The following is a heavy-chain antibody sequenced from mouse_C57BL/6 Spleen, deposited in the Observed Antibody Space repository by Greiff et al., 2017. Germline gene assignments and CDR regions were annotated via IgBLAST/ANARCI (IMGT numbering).Heavy chain of an antibody. D-gene: IGHD3-3*01. Sequence: VQLQQSGPELVKPGASVKISCKASGYTLTDYYMNWVKQSHGKSLEWIGDINPNNGGTSYNQKFKGKATLTVDKSSSTAYMELRSLTSEDSAVYYCARGGGDVNFDYWGQGTTLTVSS. CDR2: INPNNGGT. CDR1: GYTLTDYY. CDR3: ARGGGDVNFDY. V-gene: IGHV1-26*01. J-gene: IGHJ2*01.